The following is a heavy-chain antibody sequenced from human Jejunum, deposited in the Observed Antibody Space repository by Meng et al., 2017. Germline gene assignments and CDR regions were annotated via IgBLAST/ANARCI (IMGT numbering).Heavy chain of an antibody. CDR3: ARGGLDYRTPYYDSAGYSHFDY. Sequence: SVKVSCKASGGTFTNYAISWVRQAPGQGLEWMGGIISVFGTPNYAQRFQGRVTITTDESTSTTYMELSSLRSDDTAVYYCARGGLDYRTPYYDSAGYSHFDYWGQGTLVTVSS. J-gene: IGHJ4*02. D-gene: IGHD3-22*01. CDR2: IISVFGTP. V-gene: IGHV1-69*05. CDR1: GGTFTNYA.